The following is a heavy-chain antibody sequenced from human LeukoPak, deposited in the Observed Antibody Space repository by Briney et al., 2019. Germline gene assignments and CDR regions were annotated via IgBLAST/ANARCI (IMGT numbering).Heavy chain of an antibody. V-gene: IGHV3-23*01. CDR2: ISGSGGST. D-gene: IGHD3-10*01. CDR1: GFTFSSYA. J-gene: IGHJ4*02. Sequence: PGGSLRLSCAASGFTFSSYAMSWVRQAPGKGLEWVSAISGSGGSTYYADSVKGRFTISRDNSKNTLYLQMNSLRAEDTAVYYCARDDGPNGSGTRWGQGTLVTVSS. CDR3: ARDDGPNGSGTR.